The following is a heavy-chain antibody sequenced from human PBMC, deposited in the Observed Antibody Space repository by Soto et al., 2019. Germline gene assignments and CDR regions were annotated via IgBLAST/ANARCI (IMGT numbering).Heavy chain of an antibody. CDR1: GFIFSRNA. CDR3: AIDPFSGDIVGTTN. J-gene: IGHJ4*02. D-gene: IGHD1-26*01. V-gene: IGHV3-23*01. Sequence: PGGSLRLSCTTSGFIFSRNAINWVRQAPWKGLEWVSLISGSGGVTYFTDSVKGRFTISRANSKNTVYLQMNSLKAEDTAVYYCAIDPFSGDIVGTTNWGQGTPVTVSS. CDR2: ISGSGGVT.